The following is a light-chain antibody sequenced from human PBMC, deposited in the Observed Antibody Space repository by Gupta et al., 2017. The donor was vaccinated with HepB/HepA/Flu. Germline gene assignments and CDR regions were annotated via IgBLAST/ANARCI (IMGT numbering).Light chain of an antibody. Sequence: EIVLTQSPATLSLSPGGRATLYCRASQSVSSSYLAWYQQKPGQAPRLLIYGASSRATGIPDRFSGSGSGTEFTLTISRLEPEDFAVYYCQQYGSSLYTFGQGTKLEIK. V-gene: IGKV3-20*01. CDR3: QQYGSSLYT. CDR1: QSVSSSY. CDR2: GAS. J-gene: IGKJ2*01.